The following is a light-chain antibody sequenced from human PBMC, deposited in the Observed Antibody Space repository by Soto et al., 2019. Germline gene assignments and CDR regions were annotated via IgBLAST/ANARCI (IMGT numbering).Light chain of an antibody. CDR2: EGN. CDR1: SSDVGNYNL. J-gene: IGLJ1*01. Sequence: QSVLTQPASVSGSPGQSIAISCSGTSSDVGNYNLVSWYQQHPGKAPKLIISEGNERPSGISDRFSGSKSGNTASLTISGLQVEDGAVYYSCSSEVGSSYVSGTGTKVTVL. V-gene: IGLV2-23*01. CDR3: CSSEVGSSYV.